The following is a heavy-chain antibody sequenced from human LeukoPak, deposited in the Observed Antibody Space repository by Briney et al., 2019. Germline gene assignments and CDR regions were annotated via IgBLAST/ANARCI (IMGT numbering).Heavy chain of an antibody. CDR3: ASSSPIDY. Sequence: PGGSLRLSCAASGFTFSTYGMHWVRQAPGKGLEWLAVIWYDGSKKYYADSVKGRFTISRDNSKNTLYLQMNSLRAEDTAVYYCASSSPIDYWGQGPLVTVSS. V-gene: IGHV3-33*01. J-gene: IGHJ4*02. CDR2: IWYDGSKK. CDR1: GFTFSTYG. D-gene: IGHD6-6*01.